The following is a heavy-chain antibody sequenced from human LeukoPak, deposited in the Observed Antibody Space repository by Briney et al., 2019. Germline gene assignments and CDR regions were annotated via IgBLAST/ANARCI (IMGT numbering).Heavy chain of an antibody. J-gene: IGHJ4*02. CDR2: IYYSGST. V-gene: IGHV4-59*08. Sequence: SSETLSLTCTVSGGSISSHYWSWIRQPPGKGLEWIGYIYYSGSTNYNPSLKSRVTISVDTSKNQFSLKLSSVTAADTAVYYCAGSGTTPNLFDYWGQGTLVTVSS. CDR3: AGSGTTPNLFDY. D-gene: IGHD3-10*01. CDR1: GGSISSHY.